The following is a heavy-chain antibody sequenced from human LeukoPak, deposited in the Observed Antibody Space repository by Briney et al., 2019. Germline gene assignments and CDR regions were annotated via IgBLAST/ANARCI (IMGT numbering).Heavy chain of an antibody. D-gene: IGHD5-12*01. J-gene: IGHJ4*02. V-gene: IGHV3-20*04. Sequence: QPGGSLRLSCAASGFTFDDYGMGWVRQAPGKGLEWVSGINWNGGSTGYADSVKGRFTISRDNAKNSLYLQMNSLRPEDTALYYCASVMSSDYDSAVDYWGQGTLVTVSS. CDR2: INWNGGST. CDR3: ASVMSSDYDSAVDY. CDR1: GFTFDDYG.